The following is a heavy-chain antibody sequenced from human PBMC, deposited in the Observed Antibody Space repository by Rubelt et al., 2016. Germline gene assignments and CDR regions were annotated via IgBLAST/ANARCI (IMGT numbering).Heavy chain of an antibody. CDR2: IRQDGSEK. CDR1: GFTFSSYW. V-gene: IGHV3-7*01. J-gene: IGHJ4*02. D-gene: IGHD1-26*01. CDR3: AKDSGRDSGSSLSYYFDY. Sequence: EVQLVESGGGLVQPGGSLRLSCAASGFTFSSYWMSWVRQAPGKGLEWVANIRQDGSEKYYVDSVRGRFTISRDNAKNSLYLQMNSLRAEDTAVYYCAKDSGRDSGSSLSYYFDYWGQGTLVTVSS.